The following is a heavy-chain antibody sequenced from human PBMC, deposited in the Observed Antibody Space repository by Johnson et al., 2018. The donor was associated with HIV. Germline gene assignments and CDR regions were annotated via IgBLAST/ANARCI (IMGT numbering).Heavy chain of an antibody. J-gene: IGHJ3*02. CDR1: GFTFGDYA. CDR3: ARASDAFDI. CDR2: IRSNAYGGTT. Sequence: VQLVESGGGVVQPGRSLRLSCTTSGFTFGDYALSWVRQAPGKGLEWVGFIRSNAYGGTTEYAASVKGRFTISRDDSRSIAYLQMNGLRAEDTAVYYCARASDAFDIWGQGTMVTVSS. V-gene: IGHV3-49*04.